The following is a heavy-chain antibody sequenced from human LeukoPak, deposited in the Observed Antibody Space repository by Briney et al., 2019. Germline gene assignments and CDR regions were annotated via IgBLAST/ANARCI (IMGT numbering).Heavy chain of an antibody. Sequence: QPGGSLRLSCAASGFTFSSYAMSWVRQAPGRGLAWVSAISGSGGDTYYADSVKGRFTISRDNSKNTLYLQMNSLRAEDTAVYYCAKDQGYCSSTSCYADYWGQGTLVTVSS. D-gene: IGHD2-2*01. J-gene: IGHJ4*02. CDR2: ISGSGGDT. CDR3: AKDQGYCSSTSCYADY. V-gene: IGHV3-23*01. CDR1: GFTFSSYA.